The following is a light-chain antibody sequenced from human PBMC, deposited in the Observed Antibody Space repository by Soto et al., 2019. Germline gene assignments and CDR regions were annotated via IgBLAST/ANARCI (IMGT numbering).Light chain of an antibody. Sequence: EIVMTQSPATLSVSPGERATLSCRASQSVSSNLAWYQQKPGQAPRLLIYGASTRATGIPARFSGSGSGTEFTLTISSLQSEDFVVYYCQQYNNLPRTFGGGTKVDIK. J-gene: IGKJ4*01. CDR1: QSVSSN. V-gene: IGKV3-15*01. CDR2: GAS. CDR3: QQYNNLPRT.